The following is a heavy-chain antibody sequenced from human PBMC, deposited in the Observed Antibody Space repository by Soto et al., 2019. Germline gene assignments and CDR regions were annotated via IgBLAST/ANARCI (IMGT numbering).Heavy chain of an antibody. V-gene: IGHV4-59*08. J-gene: IGHJ4*02. D-gene: IGHD3-22*01. CDR3: ARREYYDSSGYTV. CDR2: IYYSGST. CDR1: GGSISGYY. Sequence: SETLSLTCTVSGGSISGYYWSWIRQPPGKGLEWIGYIYYSGSTNYNPSLKSRVTISIDTSKNQFSLKLTSVTAADTAVYYCARREYYDSSGYTVWGQGTLVTSPQ.